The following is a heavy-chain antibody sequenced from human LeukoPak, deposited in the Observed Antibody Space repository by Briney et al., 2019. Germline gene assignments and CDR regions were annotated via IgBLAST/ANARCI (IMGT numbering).Heavy chain of an antibody. D-gene: IGHD3-10*01. CDR2: ISNSGSTI. CDR1: GFTFSDYY. CDR3: AREALGYYGSGRYDYYYYYMDV. V-gene: IGHV3-11*01. J-gene: IGHJ6*03. Sequence: GGSLRLSCAASGFTFSDYYMSWIRQAPGRGLEWVSYISNSGSTIYYADSVKGRFTISRDNAKNSLDLQMNTLRAEDSAVYYCAREALGYYGSGRYDYYYYYMDVWGKGTTVTISS.